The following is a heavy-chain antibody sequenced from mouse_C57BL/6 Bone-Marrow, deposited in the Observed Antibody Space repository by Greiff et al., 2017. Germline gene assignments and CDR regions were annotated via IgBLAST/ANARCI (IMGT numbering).Heavy chain of an antibody. D-gene: IGHD2-5*01. CDR1: GYTFTSYW. CDR3: ARPDDYSNFLYAREY. CDR2: IDPSDSYT. V-gene: IGHV1-69*01. Sequence: VQLQQPGAELVMPGASVKLSCKASGYTFTSYWMHWVKQRPGQGLEWIGEIDPSDSYTNYNQKFKGKSTLTVDKSSSTAYMQLSSLTSEDSAVYYCARPDDYSNFLYAREYWGQGTSVTVSS. J-gene: IGHJ4*01.